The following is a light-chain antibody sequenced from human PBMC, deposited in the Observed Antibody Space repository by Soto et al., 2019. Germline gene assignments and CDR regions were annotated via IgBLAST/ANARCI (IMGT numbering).Light chain of an antibody. CDR1: QDISSH. J-gene: IGKJ2*01. V-gene: IGKV1-9*01. CDR3: HQGRGYSHT. Sequence: DTPLTQSPSFLSASVGDTATITCRASQDISSHLAWYQQIPGKGPNLLIYAASTLKSGVPSRFSGSGSGTDLTISISSPQPDDFATYFCHQGRGYSHTFGQGTKLEIK. CDR2: AAS.